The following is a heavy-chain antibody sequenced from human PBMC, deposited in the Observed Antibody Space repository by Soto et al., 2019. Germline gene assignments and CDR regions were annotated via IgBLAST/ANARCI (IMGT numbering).Heavy chain of an antibody. CDR3: ARGRRYCTTTSCYPPALFPYGMDV. V-gene: IGHV1-8*01. D-gene: IGHD2-2*01. CDR1: GYTFTNYD. J-gene: IGHJ6*02. CDR2: INPDSDNT. Sequence: ASVKVSCKTSGYTFTNYDINWVRQAAGQGLEWMGWINPDSDNTGYAQKFQGRVTMARDTSISTAYMELNSLRSEDTAVYYCARGRRYCTTTSCYPPALFPYGMDVWGQGTTVTVSS.